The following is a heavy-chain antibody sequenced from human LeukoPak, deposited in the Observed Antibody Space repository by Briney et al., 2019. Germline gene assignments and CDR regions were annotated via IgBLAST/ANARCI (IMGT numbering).Heavy chain of an antibody. CDR3: AKDRSSGSYPRGNEY. V-gene: IGHV3-23*01. D-gene: IGHD1-26*01. J-gene: IGHJ4*02. CDR1: GFTFNNYA. CDR2: ISGSGGST. Sequence: GGSLRLSCAASGFTFNNYAMSWVRQAPGKGLEWVSGISGSGGSTYYADSVKGRFTISRDNSNNTLYLQMNSLRAEDTAVYYCAKDRSSGSYPRGNEYWGRGTLVTVSS.